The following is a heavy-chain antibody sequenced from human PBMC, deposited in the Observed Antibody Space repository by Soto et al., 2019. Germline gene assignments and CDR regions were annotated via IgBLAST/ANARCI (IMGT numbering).Heavy chain of an antibody. CDR2: IYYSGAT. V-gene: IGHV4-39*02. Sequence: PSETLSLTCDVSGDSISTSAYYWGWIRQPPGKGLEWIASIYYSGATYYNPSLQSRVTISVDTSNNRFSLTLSSLTAADTAVYFCARLAYSGYLHPWGQGSLVTVSS. CDR3: ARLAYSGYLHP. D-gene: IGHD1-26*01. J-gene: IGHJ1*01. CDR1: GDSISTSAYY.